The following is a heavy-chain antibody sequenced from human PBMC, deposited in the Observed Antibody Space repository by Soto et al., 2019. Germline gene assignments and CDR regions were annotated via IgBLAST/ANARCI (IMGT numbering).Heavy chain of an antibody. CDR3: ARVSTPPRTDAFDI. CDR1: GGTFSSYT. V-gene: IGHV1-69*02. CDR2: IIPILGIA. J-gene: IGHJ3*02. Sequence: SVEVSCKASGGTFSSYTISWVRQALGQGLEWMGRIIPILGIANYAQKFQGRVTITADKSTSTAYMELSSLRSEDTAVYYCARVSTPPRTDAFDIWGQGTMVTVSS.